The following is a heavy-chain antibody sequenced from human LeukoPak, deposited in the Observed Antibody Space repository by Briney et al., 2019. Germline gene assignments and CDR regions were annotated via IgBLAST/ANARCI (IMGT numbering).Heavy chain of an antibody. CDR2: MSHSGST. V-gene: IGHV4-38-2*02. D-gene: IGHD6-13*01. CDR1: GYSIISDYY. Sequence: SETLSLTCTVPGYSIISDYYWGWIRQPPGEGLEWIGAMSHSGSTYYNPSLKSRVTISIDTSMNQFPLKLYSVTAADTAVYYCVRDPPAAAGDYWGQGTLVTVSS. CDR3: VRDPPAAAGDY. J-gene: IGHJ4*02.